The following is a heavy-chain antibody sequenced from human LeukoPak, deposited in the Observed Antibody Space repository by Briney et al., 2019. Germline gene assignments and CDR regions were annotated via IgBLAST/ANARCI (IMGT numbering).Heavy chain of an antibody. CDR3: ARLRYSSSLVDY. D-gene: IGHD6-13*01. CDR1: GFTFSSYW. Sequence: PGGSLRLSSAASGFTFSSYWMHWVRQAPWKGLVWVSRINSDGSSTSYAHSVKGRFTISRDNAKNTLYLQMNSLRAEDTAVYYCARLRYSSSLVDYWGQGTLVTVSS. CDR2: INSDGSST. J-gene: IGHJ4*02. V-gene: IGHV3-74*01.